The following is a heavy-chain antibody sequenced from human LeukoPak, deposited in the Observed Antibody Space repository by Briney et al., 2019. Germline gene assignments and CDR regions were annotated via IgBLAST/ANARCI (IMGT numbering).Heavy chain of an antibody. D-gene: IGHD4-23*01. Sequence: SETLSLTCTVSGGSISSSSYYWGWIRQPPGKGLEWIGSIYYSGGTYYNPSLKSRVTISVDTSKNQFSPKLSSVTAADTAVYYCARYTVVTRDFDYWGQGTLVTVSS. CDR2: IYYSGGT. CDR1: GGSISSSSYY. J-gene: IGHJ4*02. V-gene: IGHV4-39*01. CDR3: ARYTVVTRDFDY.